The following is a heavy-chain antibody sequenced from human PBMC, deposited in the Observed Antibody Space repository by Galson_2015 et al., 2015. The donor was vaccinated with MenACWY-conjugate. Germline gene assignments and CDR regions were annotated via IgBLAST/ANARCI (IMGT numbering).Heavy chain of an antibody. D-gene: IGHD5-24*01. J-gene: IGHJ4*02. CDR3: ARSFDPGNSRDGFTKYYFDY. CDR1: GGSISSPNYY. Sequence: ETLSLTCNVSGGSISSPNYYWGWIRQSPGRGLEWIGSIYYSGSTYYNPSLKSRVTISVDPSKNQFSLKLSSVTAADTAVYYCARSFDPGNSRDGFTKYYFDYWGQGPLVTVSS. CDR2: IYYSGST. V-gene: IGHV4-39*07.